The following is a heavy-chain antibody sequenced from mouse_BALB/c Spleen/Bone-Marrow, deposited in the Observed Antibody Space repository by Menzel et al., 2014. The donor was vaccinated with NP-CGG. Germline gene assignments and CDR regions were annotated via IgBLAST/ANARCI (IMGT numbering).Heavy chain of an antibody. Sequence: EVQLVESGAELVKPGASVKLSCTASGFNIKDTYMHWVKQRPEQGLEWIGRIDPANGNTKYDPKFQGKATITADTSSNTAYLQLSSLTSEDTAVYCCASYYYGSYGFAYWGQGTLVTVSA. J-gene: IGHJ3*01. D-gene: IGHD1-1*01. CDR2: IDPANGNT. CDR1: GFNIKDTY. V-gene: IGHV14-3*02. CDR3: ASYYYGSYGFAY.